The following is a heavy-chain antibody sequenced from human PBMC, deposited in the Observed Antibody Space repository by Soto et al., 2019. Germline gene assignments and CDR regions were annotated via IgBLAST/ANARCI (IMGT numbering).Heavy chain of an antibody. J-gene: IGHJ5*02. Sequence: PSETLSLTCAVSGYPISSGYYWGWIRQPPGKGLEWIGSIYHSGSTYYNPSLKSRVTISVDTSKNQFSLKLSSVTAADTAVYYCARAHNWFDPWGQGTLVTVSS. CDR1: GYPISSGYY. CDR2: IYHSGST. V-gene: IGHV4-38-2*01. CDR3: ARAHNWFDP.